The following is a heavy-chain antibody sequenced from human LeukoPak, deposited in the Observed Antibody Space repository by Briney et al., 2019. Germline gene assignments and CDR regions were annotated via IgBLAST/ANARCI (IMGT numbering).Heavy chain of an antibody. CDR3: AREGFGELYFDY. CDR2: IRYDGSNK. CDR1: GFTFSSYG. J-gene: IGHJ4*02. D-gene: IGHD3-10*01. Sequence: GGSLRLSCAASGFTFSSYGMHWVRQAPGKGLEWVAFIRYDGSNKYYADSVKGRFTISRDNSKNTLYLQMNSLRAEDTAVYYCAREGFGELYFDYWGQGTLVTVSS. V-gene: IGHV3-30*02.